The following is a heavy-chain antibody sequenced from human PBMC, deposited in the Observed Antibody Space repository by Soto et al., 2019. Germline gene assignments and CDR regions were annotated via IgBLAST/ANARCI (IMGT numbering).Heavy chain of an antibody. Sequence: PGGSLRLSCAASGFTFSSYSMYWVRQAPGKXLEWVAVISFDGSNKYSADSVKGRFTISRDNSKNTLYLQMNSLRGEDTAVYYCARDRGYCSTTSCPPYYYYGMDVWGQGTTVTVSS. D-gene: IGHD2-2*01. CDR2: ISFDGSNK. J-gene: IGHJ6*02. CDR3: ARDRGYCSTTSCPPYYYYGMDV. CDR1: GFTFSSYS. V-gene: IGHV3-30-3*01.